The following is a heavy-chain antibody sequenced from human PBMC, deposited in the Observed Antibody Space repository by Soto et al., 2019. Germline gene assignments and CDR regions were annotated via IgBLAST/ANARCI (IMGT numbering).Heavy chain of an antibody. J-gene: IGHJ4*02. V-gene: IGHV3-53*01. Sequence: GGSLRLSCAASAFTVSSNYMSWVRQAPGTGLEWVSTIYSDGRPYYDDSVKGRFTISRDNSKNTVYLQMNSLRVDDTAVYYCAPGLRQATSSVRFESWGQGTLVTVSS. D-gene: IGHD6-6*01. CDR2: IYSDGRP. CDR1: AFTVSSNY. CDR3: APGLRQATSSVRFES.